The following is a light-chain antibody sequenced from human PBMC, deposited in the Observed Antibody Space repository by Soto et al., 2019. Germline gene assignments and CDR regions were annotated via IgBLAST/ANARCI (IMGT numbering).Light chain of an antibody. CDR2: DVN. CDR3: VSFAGGTYV. V-gene: IGLV2-8*01. J-gene: IGLJ1*01. Sequence: QSVLTQPPSAYGAPGQSVTISCTGTSSDVGGYIFVSWYQQHPGKVPKLIIYDVNKRPSGVPDRFSGSKYGNTASLTVAGLQAEDEGDYYCVSFAGGTYVFGTGTKVTVL. CDR1: SSDVGGYIF.